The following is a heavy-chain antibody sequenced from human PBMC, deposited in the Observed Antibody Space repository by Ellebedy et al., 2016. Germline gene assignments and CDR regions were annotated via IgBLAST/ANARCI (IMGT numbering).Heavy chain of an antibody. D-gene: IGHD2-8*01. V-gene: IGHV4-59*08. CDR2: LYYSGST. CDR3: ARHHSYDSFDY. CDR1: GDSISSDS. J-gene: IGHJ4*02. Sequence: SETLSLTCTVSGDSISSDSWSWIRQPPGKGLEWIGSLYYSGSTNYNPSLKSRVTISVDTSKNQFSLKLRSVTAADTAVYYCARHHSYDSFDYWGQGTLVTVSS.